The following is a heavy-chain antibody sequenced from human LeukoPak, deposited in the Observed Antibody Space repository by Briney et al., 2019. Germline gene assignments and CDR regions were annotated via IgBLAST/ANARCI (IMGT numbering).Heavy chain of an antibody. CDR2: ISSSSSYI. CDR1: GFTFSSYS. V-gene: IGHV3-21*01. Sequence: GGSLRLSCAASGFTFSSYSMNWVRQAPGKGLEWVSSISSSSSYIYYADSVKGRFTISRDNAKNSLYLQMNSLRAEDTAVYYCARDEQLALAGYYYYCMDVWGKGTTVTVSS. J-gene: IGHJ6*03. D-gene: IGHD6-6*01. CDR3: ARDEQLALAGYYYYCMDV.